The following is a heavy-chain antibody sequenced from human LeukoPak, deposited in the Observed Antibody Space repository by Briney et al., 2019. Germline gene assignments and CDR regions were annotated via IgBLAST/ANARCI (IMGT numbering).Heavy chain of an antibody. V-gene: IGHV3-30*18. CDR1: RFTFSTYG. CDR3: AKVPFYDFWSGSGGAFDI. CDR2: ISYDGSNK. D-gene: IGHD3-3*01. Sequence: GGSLRLSCAASRFTFSTYGMHWVRQAPGKGLEWVAVISYDGSNKYYADSVKGRFTISRDNSKNTLYLQMNSLRAEDTAVYYCAKVPFYDFWSGSGGAFDIWGQGTMVTVSS. J-gene: IGHJ3*02.